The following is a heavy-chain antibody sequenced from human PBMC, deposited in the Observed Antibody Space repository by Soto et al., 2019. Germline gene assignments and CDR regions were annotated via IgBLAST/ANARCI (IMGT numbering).Heavy chain of an antibody. Sequence: QVQLVQSGAEVKKPGASVKVSCKASGYTFTSYYMHWVRQAPGQGLEWMGIISPSGGSTTYAQKFQGRIRMTRDTSTSTVYMELSSLRSEGTALYYCAKVYCSGGGCYGIDYWGQGTLVTVSS. V-gene: IGHV1-46*01. J-gene: IGHJ4*02. D-gene: IGHD2-15*01. CDR1: GYTFTSYY. CDR3: AKVYCSGGGCYGIDY. CDR2: ISPSGGST.